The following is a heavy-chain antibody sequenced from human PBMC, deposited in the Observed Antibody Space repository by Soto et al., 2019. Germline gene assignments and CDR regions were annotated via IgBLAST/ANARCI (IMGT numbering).Heavy chain of an antibody. D-gene: IGHD3-10*01. V-gene: IGHV5-51*01. CDR2: IYPGDSDT. CDR3: ARLTYYYGSGSYHLFDY. Sequence: GESLKISCKGSGYSFTSYWIGWVRQMPGKGLEWMGIIYPGDSDTRYSPSFQGQVTIPADKSISTAYLQWSSLKASDTAMYYCARLTYYYGSGSYHLFDYWGQGALVTVSS. J-gene: IGHJ4*02. CDR1: GYSFTSYW.